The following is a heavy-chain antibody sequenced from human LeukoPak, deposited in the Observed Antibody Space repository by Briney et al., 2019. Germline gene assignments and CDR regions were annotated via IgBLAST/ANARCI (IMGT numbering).Heavy chain of an antibody. V-gene: IGHV3-7*01. CDR2: IKQDGSEK. Sequence: GGSLRLSCAASGFTISSYWMTWVRQAPGKGLEWVANIKQDGSEKYYVDSVKGRFTISRDNAKNSLYLQMNSLRAEDTAVYYCARGMSSGYDLDYWGQGTLVTVSS. D-gene: IGHD5-12*01. J-gene: IGHJ4*02. CDR3: ARGMSSGYDLDY. CDR1: GFTISSYW.